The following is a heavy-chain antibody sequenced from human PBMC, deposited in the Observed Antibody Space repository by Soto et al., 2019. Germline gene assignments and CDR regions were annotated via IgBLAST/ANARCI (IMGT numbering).Heavy chain of an antibody. CDR3: TRSFGYYINSDYYGGDFKS. CDR2: ISYMGTT. D-gene: IGHD3-22*01. J-gene: IGHJ4*02. Sequence: AETLARTFSVSGGSINKYYWSWIRQPPGKVLEYIGYISYMGTTNYNPSLKSRVTISVDTSKNHFSLKLTSVTAADTAVYYCTRSFGYYINSDYYGGDFKSWGRGTLVIVSS. V-gene: IGHV4-59*01. CDR1: GGSINKYY.